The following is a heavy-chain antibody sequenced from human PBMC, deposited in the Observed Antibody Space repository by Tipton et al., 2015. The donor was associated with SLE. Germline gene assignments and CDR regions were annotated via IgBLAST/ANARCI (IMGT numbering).Heavy chain of an antibody. CDR3: ARDPTAMAHY. V-gene: IGHV4-39*02. Sequence: TLSLTCTVSGGSISSSSYYWGWIRQPPGKGLEWIGSIYYSGSTYYNPSLKSRVTISVDTSKNQFSLKLSSVTASDTAVYYCARDPTAMAHYWGQGTLVTVSS. CDR2: IYYSGST. D-gene: IGHD5-18*01. CDR1: GGSISSSSYY. J-gene: IGHJ4*02.